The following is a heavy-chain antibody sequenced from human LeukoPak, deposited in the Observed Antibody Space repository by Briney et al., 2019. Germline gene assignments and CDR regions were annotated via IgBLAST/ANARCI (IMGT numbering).Heavy chain of an antibody. Sequence: SETLSLTCTVSGGSISSYYWSWIRQPPGKGLEWIGYIYYSGSTNYNPSLKSRVTISVDTSKSQFSLKLSSVTAADTAVYYCAAHPRHYYDSSGYQGGAFDIWGQGTMVTVSS. D-gene: IGHD3-22*01. V-gene: IGHV4-59*01. CDR1: GGSISSYY. CDR3: AAHPRHYYDSSGYQGGAFDI. CDR2: IYYSGST. J-gene: IGHJ3*02.